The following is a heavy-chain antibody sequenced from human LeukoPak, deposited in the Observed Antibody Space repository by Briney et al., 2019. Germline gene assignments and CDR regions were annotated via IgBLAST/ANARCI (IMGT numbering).Heavy chain of an antibody. CDR2: IYYSGST. V-gene: IGHV4-39*01. CDR1: GGSISSYY. J-gene: IGHJ4*02. CDR3: ASSDRYQLLFDY. D-gene: IGHD2-2*01. Sequence: PSETLSLTCTVSGGSISSYYWGWIRQPPGKGLEWIGSIYYSGSTYYNPSLKSRVTISVDTSKNQFSLKLSSVTAADTAVYYCASSDRYQLLFDYWGQGTLVTVSS.